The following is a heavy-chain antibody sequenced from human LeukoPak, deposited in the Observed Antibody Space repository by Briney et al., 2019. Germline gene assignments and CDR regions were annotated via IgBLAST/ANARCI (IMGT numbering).Heavy chain of an antibody. V-gene: IGHV3-23*01. J-gene: IGHJ4*02. CDR2: ISGDGRTT. Sequence: GGSLRLSCTASGFIFNTYAMTWVRQAPGKGLEWASSISGDGRTTYYSDSLRGRFTISRDNSKNTLYLQMNSLRAEDTAVYYCVARGGASVFYYFDFWGQGTLVTVSS. CDR1: GFIFNTYA. D-gene: IGHD3-10*01. CDR3: VARGGASVFYYFDF.